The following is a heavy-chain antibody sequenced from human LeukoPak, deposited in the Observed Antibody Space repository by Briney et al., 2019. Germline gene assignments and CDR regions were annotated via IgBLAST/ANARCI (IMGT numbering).Heavy chain of an antibody. CDR1: GYTFTGYY. CDR3: ASDVPGAPTVTPTPRHY. Sequence: ASVKVSCKASGYTFTGYYMHWVRQAPGQGLEWMGWINPNSGGTNYAQKFQGRVTMTRDTSISTAYMELSRLRSDDTAVYYCASDVPGAPTVTPTPRHYWGQGTLVTVSS. J-gene: IGHJ4*02. CDR2: INPNSGGT. V-gene: IGHV1-2*02. D-gene: IGHD4-17*01.